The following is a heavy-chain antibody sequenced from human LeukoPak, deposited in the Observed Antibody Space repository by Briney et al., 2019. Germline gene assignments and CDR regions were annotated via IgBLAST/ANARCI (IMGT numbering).Heavy chain of an antibody. Sequence: GGSLRLSCAGSGFIFDEYALHWVRQAPGKGLEWVSIIYSGDSTYYADSVKGRFTISRDNSKNTLYLQMNSLRAEDTAVYYCARGPEPRYFDYWGQGTLVTVSS. CDR2: IYSGDST. D-gene: IGHD1-14*01. V-gene: IGHV3-66*02. CDR3: ARGPEPRYFDY. CDR1: GFIFDEYA. J-gene: IGHJ4*02.